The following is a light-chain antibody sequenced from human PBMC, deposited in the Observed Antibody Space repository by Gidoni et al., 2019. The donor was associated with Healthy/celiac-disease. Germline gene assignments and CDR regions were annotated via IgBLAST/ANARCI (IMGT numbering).Light chain of an antibody. V-gene: IGLV2-11*01. Sequence: QSALTQPRSVSGFPGQSVTISCTGTSSDVGGYNYVSWYQQHPGKAPKLMIYDVSKRPSGVPDRFSGSKSGNTASLTISGLQAEDEADYYCCSYAGSVVFGGGTKLTVL. CDR2: DVS. CDR1: SSDVGGYNY. J-gene: IGLJ2*01. CDR3: CSYAGSVV.